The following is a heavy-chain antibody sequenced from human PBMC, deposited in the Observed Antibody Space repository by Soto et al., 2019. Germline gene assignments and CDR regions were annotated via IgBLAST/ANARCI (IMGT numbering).Heavy chain of an antibody. CDR1: GYTFTSYA. Sequence: ASVKVSCKASGYTFTSYAMHWVRQAPGQRLEWMGWINAGNGNTKYSQKFQGRVTITRDTSARTAYMELSSLRSEDTAVYYCARDPPIAVVDYYYYMDVWGKGTTVTVSS. CDR3: ARDPPIAVVDYYYYMDV. D-gene: IGHD6-19*01. CDR2: INAGNGNT. V-gene: IGHV1-3*01. J-gene: IGHJ6*03.